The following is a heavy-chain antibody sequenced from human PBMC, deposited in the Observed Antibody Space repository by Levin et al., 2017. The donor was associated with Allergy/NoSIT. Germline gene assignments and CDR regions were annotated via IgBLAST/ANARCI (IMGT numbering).Heavy chain of an antibody. D-gene: IGHD3-3*01. V-gene: IGHV3-7*01. CDR1: GFTFSSYW. CDR3: ARVGNYDFWSGYLSRYYFDY. J-gene: IGHJ4*02. Sequence: PGGSLRLSCAASGFTFSSYWMSWVRQAPGKGLEWVANIKQDGSEKYYVDSVKGRFTISRDNAKNSLYLQMNSLRAEDTAVYYCARVGNYDFWSGYLSRYYFDYWGQGTLVTVSS. CDR2: IKQDGSEK.